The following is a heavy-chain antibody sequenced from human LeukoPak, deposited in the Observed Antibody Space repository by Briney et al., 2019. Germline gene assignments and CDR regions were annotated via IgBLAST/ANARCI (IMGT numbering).Heavy chain of an antibody. D-gene: IGHD1-26*01. V-gene: IGHV3-21*04. CDR3: AKAVGATGDDAFDI. Sequence: GGSLRLSCAASGFTFSSYSMNWVRQAPGKGLEWVSSISSSSSYIYYADSVKGRFTISRDNAKNSLYLQMNSLRAEDTAIYYCAKAVGATGDDAFDIWGQGTMVTVSS. J-gene: IGHJ3*02. CDR1: GFTFSSYS. CDR2: ISSSSSYI.